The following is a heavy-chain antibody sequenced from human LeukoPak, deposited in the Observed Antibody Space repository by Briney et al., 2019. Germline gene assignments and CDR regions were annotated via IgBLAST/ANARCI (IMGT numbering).Heavy chain of an antibody. CDR3: ASSGYYYGMDV. CDR2: IYYSGST. D-gene: IGHD3-10*01. Sequence: SETLSLTRTVSGGSISSYYWSWIRQPPGKGLEWIGYIYYSGSTNYNPSLKSRVTISVDTSKNQFSLKLSSVTAADTAVYYCASSGYYYGMDVWGKGTTVTVSS. V-gene: IGHV4-59*01. J-gene: IGHJ6*04. CDR1: GGSISSYY.